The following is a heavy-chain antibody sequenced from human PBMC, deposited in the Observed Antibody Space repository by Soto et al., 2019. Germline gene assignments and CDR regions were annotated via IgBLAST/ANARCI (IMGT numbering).Heavy chain of an antibody. CDR1: GGTFSSYA. V-gene: IGHV1-69*13. CDR2: IIPIFGTA. J-gene: IGHJ3*02. CDR3: ARGIAAAAPTYDGAFDI. D-gene: IGHD6-13*01. Sequence: GASVKVSCKASGGTFSSYAISWVRQAPGQGLEWMGGIIPIFGTANYAQKFQGRVTITADESTSTAYMELSSLRSEDTAVYYCARGIAAAAPTYDGAFDIWGQGTMVTVSS.